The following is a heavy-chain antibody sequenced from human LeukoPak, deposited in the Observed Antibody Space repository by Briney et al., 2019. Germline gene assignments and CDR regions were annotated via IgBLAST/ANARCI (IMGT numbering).Heavy chain of an antibody. J-gene: IGHJ4*02. D-gene: IGHD1-1*01. CDR3: GGDVERLTQMAYYFDY. Sequence: GGSLRLSCAASGFTFSSYSMNWVRQAPGKGLEWVSSISSGSSYIYYADSVKGRFTISRDNAKNSLYLQMNSLRAADTAVYYCGGDVERLTQMAYYFDYWGQGTLVTVSS. V-gene: IGHV3-21*01. CDR1: GFTFSSYS. CDR2: ISSGSSYI.